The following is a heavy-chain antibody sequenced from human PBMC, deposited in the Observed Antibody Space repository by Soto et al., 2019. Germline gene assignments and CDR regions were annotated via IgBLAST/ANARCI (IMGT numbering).Heavy chain of an antibody. V-gene: IGHV1-2*02. CDR3: ARERSGWYYFDY. D-gene: IGHD6-19*01. CDR1: GYTFTGYY. CDR2: INPNSGGT. Sequence: ASVKVSCKASGYTFTGYYMHWVRQAPGQGLEWMGWINPNSGGTNYAQKFQGRVTMTRDTSISTAHMELSRLRSDDTAVYYCARERSGWYYFDYWGQGTLVTVSS. J-gene: IGHJ4*02.